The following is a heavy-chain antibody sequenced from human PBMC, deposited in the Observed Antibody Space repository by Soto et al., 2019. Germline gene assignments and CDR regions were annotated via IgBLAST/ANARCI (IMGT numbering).Heavy chain of an antibody. CDR1: GGAFSSYT. V-gene: IGHV1-69*08. CDR3: ARDVRSGGRNYGMDV. D-gene: IGHD2-15*01. Sequence: QVQLVQSGAEVKKPGSSVKVSCKDSGGAFSSYTISWVRQAPGQGLEWMGRIIPILGIANYAQKFQGRVTITADKSTSTAYMELSSLRSEDTAVYYCARDVRSGGRNYGMDVWGQATTVTVSS. J-gene: IGHJ6*02. CDR2: IIPILGIA.